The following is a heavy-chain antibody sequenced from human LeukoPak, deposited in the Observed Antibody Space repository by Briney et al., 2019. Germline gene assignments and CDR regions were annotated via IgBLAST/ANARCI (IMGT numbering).Heavy chain of an antibody. CDR3: AGSPYYYGSGSYYGD. V-gene: IGHV3-23*01. Sequence: PGGSLRLSCAASGFTFSSYAMSWVRQAPGKGLEWVSAISGSGGSTYYADSAKGRFTISRDNSKNTLYLQMNSLRAEDTAVYYCAGSPYYYGSGSYYGDWGQGTLVTVSS. CDR2: ISGSGGST. D-gene: IGHD3-10*01. J-gene: IGHJ4*02. CDR1: GFTFSSYA.